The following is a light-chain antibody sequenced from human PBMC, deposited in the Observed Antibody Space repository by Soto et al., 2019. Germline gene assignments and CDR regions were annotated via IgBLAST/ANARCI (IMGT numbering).Light chain of an antibody. CDR3: CSYAGSYTWV. CDR2: DVS. Sequence: QPVLTQPRSVSGSPGQSVTISCTGTSSDVGGYNYVSWYQQHPGKAPKLMIYDVSKRPSGVPDRFSGSKSGNTASLTISGLQAEDEAAYYCCSYAGSYTWVFGGGTKLTVL. J-gene: IGLJ3*02. CDR1: SSDVGGYNY. V-gene: IGLV2-11*01.